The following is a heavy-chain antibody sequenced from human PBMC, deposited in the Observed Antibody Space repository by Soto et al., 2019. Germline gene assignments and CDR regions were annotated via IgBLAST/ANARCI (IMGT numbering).Heavy chain of an antibody. CDR3: AGVYSGYEMDAFDI. V-gene: IGHV1-8*01. D-gene: IGHD5-12*01. CDR2: MNPNSGNT. Sequence: VSVKVSCKASGYTFTSYDINWVRQATGQGLEWMGWMNPNSGNTGYAQKFQGRVTMTRNTSISTAYMELSSLRSEDTAVYYCAGVYSGYEMDAFDIWGQGTMVTVSS. J-gene: IGHJ3*02. CDR1: GYTFTSYD.